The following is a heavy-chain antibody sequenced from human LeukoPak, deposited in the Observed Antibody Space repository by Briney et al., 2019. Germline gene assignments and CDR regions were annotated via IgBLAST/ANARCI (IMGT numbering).Heavy chain of an antibody. CDR2: INHSGST. V-gene: IGHV4-38-2*02. J-gene: IGHJ4*02. D-gene: IGHD1-14*01. CDR1: GYSISSGYY. Sequence: SETLSLTCTVSGYSISSGYYWGWIRQPPGKGLEWIGSINHSGSTYYNPSLKSRLTISVDTSKNQFSLNLSSVTAADTAVYYCARGPTTAPQYYFDYWGQGTLVTVSS. CDR3: ARGPTTAPQYYFDY.